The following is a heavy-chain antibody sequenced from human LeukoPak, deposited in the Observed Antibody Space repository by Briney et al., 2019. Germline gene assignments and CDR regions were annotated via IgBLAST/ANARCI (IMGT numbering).Heavy chain of an antibody. Sequence: GGSLRLSCAASGFTFSSYWMHWVRHAPGKGLVWVSRINSDGSSTSYADSVKGRFTISRDNAKNALYLQMNSLRAEDTAVYYCHYYGSGSYYLPSWYYYMDVWGKGTAVTISS. CDR2: INSDGSST. D-gene: IGHD3-10*01. V-gene: IGHV3-74*01. CDR1: GFTFSSYW. J-gene: IGHJ6*03. CDR3: HYYGSGSYYLPSWYYYMDV.